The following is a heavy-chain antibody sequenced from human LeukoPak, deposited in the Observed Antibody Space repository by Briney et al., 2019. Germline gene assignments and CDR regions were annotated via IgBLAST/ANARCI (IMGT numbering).Heavy chain of an antibody. CDR3: AKDNNWDDGGHFDY. CDR1: GFTFSSYG. D-gene: IGHD1-1*01. CDR2: IWYGGSNK. V-gene: IGHV3-30*02. J-gene: IGHJ4*02. Sequence: GGSLRLSCAASGFTFSSYGMHWVRQAPGKGLEWVAVIWYGGSNKYYADSVKGRFTISRDNSKNTLYLQMNSLRAEDTAVYYCAKDNNWDDGGHFDYWGQGTLVTVSS.